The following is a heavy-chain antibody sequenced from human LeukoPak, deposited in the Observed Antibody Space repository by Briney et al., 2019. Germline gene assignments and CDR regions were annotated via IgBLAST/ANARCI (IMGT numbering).Heavy chain of an antibody. CDR3: ARDKQQLVHLSQAASGSGSWYFDL. J-gene: IGHJ2*01. CDR1: GGSISSYY. D-gene: IGHD6-13*01. CDR2: IYTSGST. Sequence: SETLSLTCTVSGGSISSYYWSWIRQPAGKGLEWIGRIYTSGSTNYTPTLKSRVTMSVDTSKNQFSLMLSSVTAADTAVYYCARDKQQLVHLSQAASGSGSWYFDLWGRGTLVTVSS. V-gene: IGHV4-4*07.